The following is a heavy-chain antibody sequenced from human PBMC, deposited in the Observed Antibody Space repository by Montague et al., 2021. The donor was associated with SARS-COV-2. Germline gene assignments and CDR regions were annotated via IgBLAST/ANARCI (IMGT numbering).Heavy chain of an antibody. D-gene: IGHD5-12*01. CDR1: GGSISSSSYY. J-gene: IGHJ4*02. V-gene: IGHV4-39*07. CDR2: IYYSGST. Sequence: SETQSLTCTVSGGSISSSSYYWGWIRQPPGKGLEWIGSIYYSGSTYYNPSLKSRVTISVDTSKNQFSLKLSSVTAADTAVYYCARDLWVWLSVEGSFDYWGQGTLVTVSS. CDR3: ARDLWVWLSVEGSFDY.